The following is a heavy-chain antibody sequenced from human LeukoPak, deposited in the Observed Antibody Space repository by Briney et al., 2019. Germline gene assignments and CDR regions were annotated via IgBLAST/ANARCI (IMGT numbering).Heavy chain of an antibody. D-gene: IGHD2-2*02. CDR1: GYTFTSYG. J-gene: IGHJ6*03. CDR2: ISAYNGNT. V-gene: IGHV1-18*01. Sequence: GASVKVSCKASGYTFTSYGISWVRQAPGQGLEWMGWISAYNGNTNYAQKLQGRVTMTTDTSTSTAYMELRSQRSDDTAVYYCAREPYTAKGPNYYYYYYMDVWGKGTTVTVSS. CDR3: AREPYTAKGPNYYYYYYMDV.